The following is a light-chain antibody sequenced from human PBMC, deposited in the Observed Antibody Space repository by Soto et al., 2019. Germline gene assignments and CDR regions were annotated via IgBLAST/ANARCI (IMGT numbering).Light chain of an antibody. Sequence: EIVMTQSPATLSVSPGERATLSCRASQSVNSNLAWYQQKPGQAPRLVIYGASTRATGIPARFSGSGSGTEVTLTISSLQSEDFAVYYWQQYKNFWPFGQGTKVEIK. CDR3: QQYKNFWP. J-gene: IGKJ1*01. V-gene: IGKV3-15*01. CDR1: QSVNSN. CDR2: GAS.